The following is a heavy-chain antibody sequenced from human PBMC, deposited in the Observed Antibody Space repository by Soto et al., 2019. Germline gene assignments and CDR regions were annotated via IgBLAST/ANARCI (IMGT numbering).Heavy chain of an antibody. CDR2: ISNYNSKT. CDR1: GYTLTKYG. J-gene: IGHJ4*02. D-gene: IGHD3-9*01. CDR3: KRDEGFESRSYYFDN. Sequence: ASVKVSCKASGYTLTKYGFSWVRQAPGQGLEWVGWISNYNSKTKYAEKFQGRVTMTTDTSSSTAYMEVRNLTFDDTAVYYCKRDEGFESRSYYFDNWGQRTLVTVSS. V-gene: IGHV1-18*01.